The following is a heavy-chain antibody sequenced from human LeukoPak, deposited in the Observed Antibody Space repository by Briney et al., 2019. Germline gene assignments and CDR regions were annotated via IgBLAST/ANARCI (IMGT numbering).Heavy chain of an antibody. CDR3: ARERKSSYDTLTGYYKSDAFDI. J-gene: IGHJ3*02. V-gene: IGHV1-18*01. CDR2: ISAYNGKT. D-gene: IGHD3-9*01. Sequence: ASVKVSCKAAGYSLITYGISWVRQAPGQGREGMGWISAYNGKTNYAQKLQGRVTVTTDTSTNTAYMELRSLRSDDTAVYYCARERKSSYDTLTGYYKSDAFDIWGQGTMVTVSS. CDR1: GYSLITYG.